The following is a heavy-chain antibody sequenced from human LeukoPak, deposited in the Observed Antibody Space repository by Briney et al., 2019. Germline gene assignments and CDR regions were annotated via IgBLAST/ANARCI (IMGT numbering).Heavy chain of an antibody. CDR2: IYYSGST. D-gene: IGHD4-23*01. CDR1: GGSIGSYY. Sequence: PSETLSLTCTVSGGSIGSYYWSWIRQPPGKGLEWIGYIYYSGSTNYNPSLKSRVTISLDTSKNQFSLKLSSVTAADTAVYYCAREATGGGNRDFQHWGQGTLVTVSS. CDR3: AREATGGGNRDFQH. V-gene: IGHV4-59*12. J-gene: IGHJ1*01.